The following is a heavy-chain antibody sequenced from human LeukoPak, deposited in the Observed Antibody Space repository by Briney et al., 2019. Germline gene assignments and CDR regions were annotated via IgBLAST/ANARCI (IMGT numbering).Heavy chain of an antibody. Sequence: ASVKVSCKASGYTFTNCAMNWVRQAPGQGLEWMGWIHPSTGNPTYAQGFTGRFVFSLDTSVSTAYLQISSLKAEDTAVYYCAREAYDFWTGNDAFDIWGQGTMVTVSS. D-gene: IGHD3-3*01. CDR2: IHPSTGNP. CDR3: AREAYDFWTGNDAFDI. V-gene: IGHV7-4-1*02. J-gene: IGHJ3*02. CDR1: GYTFTNCA.